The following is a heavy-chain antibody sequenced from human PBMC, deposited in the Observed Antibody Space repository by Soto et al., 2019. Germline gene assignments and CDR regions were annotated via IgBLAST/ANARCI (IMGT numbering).Heavy chain of an antibody. Sequence: QVQLVESGGDLVKPGGSLRLSCAASGFTFTDYYMSWLRQAPGQGLQWLSYISGSTDYLNYADSVKGRFTISRDNTKNLLYLQMTSMRADDTAVDYCARDLGLSSSNYCDFWGQGTLATVSS. CDR1: GFTFTDYY. CDR3: ARDLGLSSSNYCDF. V-gene: IGHV3-11*05. D-gene: IGHD3-10*01. CDR2: ISGSTDYL. J-gene: IGHJ4*02.